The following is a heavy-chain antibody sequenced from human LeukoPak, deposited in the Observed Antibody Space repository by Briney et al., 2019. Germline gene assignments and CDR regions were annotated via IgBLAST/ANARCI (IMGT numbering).Heavy chain of an antibody. CDR1: GYPFDNFG. CDR2: ISAYNGNT. CDR3: ARSSSGYPDYFDY. D-gene: IGHD6-19*01. J-gene: IGHJ4*02. V-gene: IGHV1-18*01. Sequence: ASVKVSCKASGYPFDNFGLTWVRQAPGQGLEWMGWISAYNGNTHYAQKLQGRVTMTTDTSTSTAYMELRSLRSDDTAVYYCARSSSGYPDYFDYWGQGTLSPSPQ.